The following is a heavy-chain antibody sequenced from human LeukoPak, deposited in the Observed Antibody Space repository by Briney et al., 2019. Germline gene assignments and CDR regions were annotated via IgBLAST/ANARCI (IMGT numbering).Heavy chain of an antibody. CDR1: GGSISSGSYY. D-gene: IGHD6-13*01. V-gene: IGHV4-61*09. J-gene: IGHJ4*02. CDR2: IQIGGST. CDR3: ARGITGITATGSE. Sequence: PSDTLSLTCTVSGGSISSGSYYWNWIRQRQPAGKGLEWIGHIQIGGSTNYNPSIKSRITISVDTSKNQFSLKLSSVTAADTAVYYCARGITGITATGSEWGQGTLVTVSS.